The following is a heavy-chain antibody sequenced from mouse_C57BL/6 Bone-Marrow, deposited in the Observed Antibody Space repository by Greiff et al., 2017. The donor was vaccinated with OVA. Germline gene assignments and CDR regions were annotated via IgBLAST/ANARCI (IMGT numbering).Heavy chain of an antibody. D-gene: IGHD1-1*01. V-gene: IGHV1-42*01. J-gene: IGHJ2*01. Sequence: VQLQQSGPELVKPGASVKISCKASGYSFTGYYMNWVKQSPEKSLEWIGEINPSTGGTTYNQKFKAKATLTVDKSSSTAYMQLKSLTSEDSAVYYCARRLRSLDYWGQGTTLTVSS. CDR3: ARRLRSLDY. CDR1: GYSFTGYY. CDR2: INPSTGGT.